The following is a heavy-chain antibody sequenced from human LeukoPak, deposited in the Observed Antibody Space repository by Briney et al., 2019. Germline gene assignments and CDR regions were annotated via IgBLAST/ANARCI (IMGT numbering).Heavy chain of an antibody. V-gene: IGHV1-69*04. Sequence: SVKVSCKASGGTFSSYAISWVRQAPGQGLEWMGRIIPILGIANYAQKFQGRVTITADKSTSTAYMELSSLRSEDTAVYYCARGLGDCSSTSCYASYYYYGMDVWGQGTTVTVSS. CDR3: ARGLGDCSSTSCYASYYYYGMDV. CDR2: IIPILGIA. D-gene: IGHD2-2*01. CDR1: GGTFSSYA. J-gene: IGHJ6*02.